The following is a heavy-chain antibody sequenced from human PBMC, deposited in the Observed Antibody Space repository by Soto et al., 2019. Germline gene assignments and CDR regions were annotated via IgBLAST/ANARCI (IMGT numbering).Heavy chain of an antibody. Sequence: SETLSLTCTVSGGSISSSSYYWGWIRQPPGKRLEWIGSIYYSGSTYYNPSLKSRVTISVDTSKNQFSLKLSSVTAADTAVYYCASTGLLGYCSGGSCYTPGWFDPWGQGTLVTVSS. V-gene: IGHV4-39*01. J-gene: IGHJ5*02. D-gene: IGHD2-15*01. CDR3: ASTGLLGYCSGGSCYTPGWFDP. CDR1: GGSISSSSYY. CDR2: IYYSGST.